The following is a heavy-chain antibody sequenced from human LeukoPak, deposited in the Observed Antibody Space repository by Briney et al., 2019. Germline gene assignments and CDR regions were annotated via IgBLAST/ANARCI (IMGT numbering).Heavy chain of an antibody. V-gene: IGHV1-8*03. CDR2: MNPNSGNT. D-gene: IGHD2-2*01. CDR1: GYTFTSYD. CDR3: ARDGGYCSSTSCLFTYMDV. Sequence: ASVKVSCKASGYTFTSYDINWVRQATGQGLEWMGWMNPNSGNTGYAQKFQGRVTITRNTSISTAYMELRSLRSDDTAVYYCARDGGYCSSTSCLFTYMDVWGKGTTVTVPS. J-gene: IGHJ6*03.